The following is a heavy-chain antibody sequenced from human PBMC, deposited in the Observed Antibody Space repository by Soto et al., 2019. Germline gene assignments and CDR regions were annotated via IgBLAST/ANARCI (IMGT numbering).Heavy chain of an antibody. CDR3: ARSPRSSPYFDY. J-gene: IGHJ4*02. V-gene: IGHV4-30-2*01. Sequence: PSETLSLTCAVSGGSISSGGYSWSWIRQPPGKGLEWIGYIYHSGSTYYNPSLKSRVTISVDRSKNQFSLKLSSVTAADTAVYYCARSPRSSPYFDYWDQGALVTVSS. D-gene: IGHD6-13*01. CDR2: IYHSGST. CDR1: GGSISSGGYS.